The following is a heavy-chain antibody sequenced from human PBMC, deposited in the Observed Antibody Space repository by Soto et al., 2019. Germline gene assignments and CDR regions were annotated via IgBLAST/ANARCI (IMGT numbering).Heavy chain of an antibody. CDR2: IYTSGGT. V-gene: IGHV4-4*08. Sequence: PSETLSLTCTVSGGSISTFYWTWIRQTPGRRLEWIGYIYTSGGTNYTPSLKRRVTMSLDTSKNLFSLKLRSVTAADTAVYYCASKVLRFLEWFPQRNYYYGMDVWGQGTTVTVSS. J-gene: IGHJ6*02. CDR3: ASKVLRFLEWFPQRNYYYGMDV. D-gene: IGHD3-3*01. CDR1: GGSISTFY.